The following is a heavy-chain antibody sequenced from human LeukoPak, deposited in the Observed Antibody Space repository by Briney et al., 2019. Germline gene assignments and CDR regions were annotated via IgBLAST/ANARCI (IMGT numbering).Heavy chain of an antibody. CDR1: GGSISSGDYS. V-gene: IGHV4-30-2*01. J-gene: IGHJ5*02. CDR3: ARGEVGYSGYDSGYNWFDP. Sequence: SQTLSLTCAVSGGSISSGDYSWSWIRQPPGKGLEWIGYIYHSGSTYYNPSLKSRVTISVDRSKNQFSLKLSSVTAADTAVYYCARGEVGYSGYDSGYNWFDPWGQGTLVTVSS. CDR2: IYHSGST. D-gene: IGHD5-12*01.